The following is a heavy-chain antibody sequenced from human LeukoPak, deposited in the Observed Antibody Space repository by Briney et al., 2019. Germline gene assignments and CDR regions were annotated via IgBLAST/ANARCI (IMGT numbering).Heavy chain of an antibody. D-gene: IGHD3-22*01. V-gene: IGHV2-70*04. Sequence: SGPTLVNPTQTLTLTCTFSGFSLSTNGMRVNWIRQPPGKAMEWLARIDWDGDTFYSTSLKTRLTISKDTSKNQVVLTMTNMDPVDTATYYCARTYDSSGWLVFDYWGQGALVTVSS. CDR1: GFSLSTNGMR. CDR2: IDWDGDT. J-gene: IGHJ4*02. CDR3: ARTYDSSGWLVFDY.